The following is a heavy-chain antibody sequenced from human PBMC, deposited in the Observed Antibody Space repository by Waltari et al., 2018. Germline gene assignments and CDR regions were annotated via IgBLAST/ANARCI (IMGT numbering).Heavy chain of an antibody. CDR3: AKDPAGTYYFEY. CDR2: ISGSGGNT. CDR1: EFTFSSYA. J-gene: IGHJ4*02. Sequence: EVQLLESGGGLVQPGGSLRISCAASEFTFSSYAMNWVRQAPGKGGEWGSTISGSGGNTYYSDSVKGRCTNSRDNSKNTLYLQMNSLRAEDTAVYYCAKDPAGTYYFEYWGQGTLVTVSS. D-gene: IGHD6-19*01. V-gene: IGHV3-23*01.